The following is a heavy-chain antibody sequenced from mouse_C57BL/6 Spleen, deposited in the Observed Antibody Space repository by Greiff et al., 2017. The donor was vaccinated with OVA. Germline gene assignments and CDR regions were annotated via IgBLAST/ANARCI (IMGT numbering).Heavy chain of an antibody. V-gene: IGHV7-1*01. Sequence: EVKLMESGGGLVQPGRSLRLSCATSGFTFSDFYMEWVRQAPGKGLEWIAASRHKANDYTTEYSSSVKGRFIVSKNTSQSILYLQMNAMRAEDTANYYCARGDSSGAFAYWGKGTLVTVAA. CDR3: ARGDSSGAFAY. CDR1: GFTFSDFY. D-gene: IGHD3-2*02. CDR2: SRHKANDYTT. J-gene: IGHJ3*01.